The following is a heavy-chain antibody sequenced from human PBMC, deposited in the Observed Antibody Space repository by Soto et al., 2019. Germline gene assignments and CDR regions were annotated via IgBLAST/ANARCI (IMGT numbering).Heavy chain of an antibody. CDR1: GYTFTSYD. V-gene: IGHV1-8*01. Sequence: QVQLVQSGAEVKKPGASVKVSCKASGYTFTSYDINWVRQATGQGLEWMGWMNPNSGNTGYAQKFQGRVTMTRNTAISQDYMGLSSMRSEDTAVYYCARGDYYVWGSCRYHGWFDPWGQGTLITVSS. D-gene: IGHD3-16*02. J-gene: IGHJ5*02. CDR2: MNPNSGNT. CDR3: ARGDYYVWGSCRYHGWFDP.